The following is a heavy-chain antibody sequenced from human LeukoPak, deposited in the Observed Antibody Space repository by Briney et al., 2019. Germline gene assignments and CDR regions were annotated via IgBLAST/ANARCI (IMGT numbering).Heavy chain of an antibody. J-gene: IGHJ4*02. Sequence: SETLSLTCAVYGGSFSGYYWSWIRQPAGKGLEWIGRIYTSGSTNYNPSLKSRVTMSVDTSKNQFSLKLSSVTAADTAVYYCATSYSSSWFVYWGQGTLVTVSS. D-gene: IGHD6-13*01. CDR1: GGSFSGYY. CDR3: ATSYSSSWFVY. CDR2: IYTSGST. V-gene: IGHV4-59*10.